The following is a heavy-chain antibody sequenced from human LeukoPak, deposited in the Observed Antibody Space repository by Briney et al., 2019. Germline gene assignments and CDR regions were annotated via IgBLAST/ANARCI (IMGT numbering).Heavy chain of an antibody. CDR1: GGSITSYY. D-gene: IGHD2-15*01. CDR2: VYYTGST. CDR3: ARRARATGGGDYFDY. J-gene: IGHJ4*02. Sequence: PSETLSLTCTVSGGSITSYYWTWIRQPPGKGLEWIGYVYYTGSTNYNPSLKSRVTISLDTSRSRFSLQLSSVTAADTAIYYCARRARATGGGDYFDYWGQGTPVTVSS. V-gene: IGHV4-59*08.